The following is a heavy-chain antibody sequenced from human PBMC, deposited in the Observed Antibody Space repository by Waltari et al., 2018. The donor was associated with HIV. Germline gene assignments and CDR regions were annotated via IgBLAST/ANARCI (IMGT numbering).Heavy chain of an antibody. D-gene: IGHD2-21*02. CDR2: FSHVGNSH. Sequence: QVQLMQSGGGVVQPGGSLRLSCLASGFLFSNYGIHWVRQAPGKGLGWVALFSHVGNSHFYADAVKGRFTVSRDKSKDTVYLQMNSLTTDDTAVYYCATYCGGDCYFGEVSFDVWGQGTMVIVT. CDR1: GFLFSNYG. CDR3: ATYCGGDCYFGEVSFDV. V-gene: IGHV3-30*03. J-gene: IGHJ3*01.